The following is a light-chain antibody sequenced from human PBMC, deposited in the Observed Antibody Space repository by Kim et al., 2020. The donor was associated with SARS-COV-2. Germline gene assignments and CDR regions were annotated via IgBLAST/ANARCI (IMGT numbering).Light chain of an antibody. CDR3: QVWESTSDEKV. CDR2: YDR. CDR1: DIGSQS. V-gene: IGLV3-21*01. J-gene: IGLJ1*01. Sequence: SYELTQPPSVSVAPGETASITCGGDDIGSQSVHWYQQKPGQAPVLVIYYDRDRPSGITERISGSKSGNAATLTISRVEAGAEADYYCQVWESTSDEKVFG.